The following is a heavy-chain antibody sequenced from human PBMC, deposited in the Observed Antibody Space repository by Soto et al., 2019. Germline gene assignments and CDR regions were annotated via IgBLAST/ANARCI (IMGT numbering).Heavy chain of an antibody. D-gene: IGHD3-3*01. CDR3: ARGNYDFWSGHMDV. CDR1: GGSSSSYY. CDR2: IYYSGST. Sequence: SETLSLTCTVSGGSSSSYYWSWIRQPPGKGLEWIGYIYYSGSTNYNPSLKSRVTISVDTSKNQFSLKLSSVTAADTAVYYCARGNYDFWSGHMDVWGKGTAVTVSS. J-gene: IGHJ6*03. V-gene: IGHV4-59*01.